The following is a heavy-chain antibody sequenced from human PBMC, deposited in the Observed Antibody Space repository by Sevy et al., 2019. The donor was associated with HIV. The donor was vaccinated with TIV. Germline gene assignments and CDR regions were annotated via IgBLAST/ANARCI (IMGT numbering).Heavy chain of an antibody. Sequence: GGSLRLSCEASGFSVSSNYMAWVRQAPGKGLEWVSVIYSGKSTDYRDSVNGRFTISRDSSKNTLYLQMDSLRAEDTAVYHCARCQSHTGWFDYWGQGSLVTVSS. CDR1: GFSVSSNY. CDR3: ARCQSHTGWFDY. CDR2: IYSGKST. J-gene: IGHJ4*02. V-gene: IGHV3-53*01. D-gene: IGHD6-19*01.